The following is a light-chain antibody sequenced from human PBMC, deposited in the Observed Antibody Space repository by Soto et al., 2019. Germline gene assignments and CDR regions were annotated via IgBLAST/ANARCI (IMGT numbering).Light chain of an antibody. V-gene: IGKV3-15*01. CDR2: GAS. CDR3: RQYYNPLFT. CDR1: PSVSSY. J-gene: IGKJ1*01. Sequence: AILADSTGSSPTLSCKASPSVSSYLAWYQQKPGQAPSLLIYGASTRATGIPARFSGSGSGTDYTLTISRRLHEDFAAYYCRQYYNPLFTFGQGTKVDIK.